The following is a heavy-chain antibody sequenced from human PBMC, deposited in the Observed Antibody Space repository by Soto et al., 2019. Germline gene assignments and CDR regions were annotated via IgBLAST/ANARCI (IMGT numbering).Heavy chain of an antibody. CDR1: GDSVSSNSVA. CDR2: TYFRSKWYN. CDR3: AQISMTEAPY. Sequence: PSQPLSLTCAISGDSVSSNSVAWNWIRQSPSRGLEWLGRTYFRSKWYNDYAVSVKSRISINADTSKNQFSLQLNSVTPEDTAVYYCAQISMTEAPYWGQGTLVTVSS. J-gene: IGHJ4*02. D-gene: IGHD2-21*02. V-gene: IGHV6-1*01.